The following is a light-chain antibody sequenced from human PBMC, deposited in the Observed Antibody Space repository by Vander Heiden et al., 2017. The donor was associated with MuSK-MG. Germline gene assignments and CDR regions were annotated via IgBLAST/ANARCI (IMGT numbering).Light chain of an antibody. V-gene: IGKV3-15*01. J-gene: IGKJ2*03. CDR1: QSVSSN. CDR3: QHYKNWSFS. CDR2: DAS. Sequence: EIVMTQSPATLSVSPGYRATLACRASQSVSSNLAWYQQKPGQAPRLLIYDASTRATGIPARFSGSGSGTQCTLTISRLQSEDFAVYDCQHYKNWSFSFGPGTKLEIK.